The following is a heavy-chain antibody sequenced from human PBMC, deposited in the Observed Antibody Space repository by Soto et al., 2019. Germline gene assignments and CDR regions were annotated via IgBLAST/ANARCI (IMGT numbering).Heavy chain of an antibody. V-gene: IGHV2-5*02. CDR1: GFSLSTSGVG. CDR2: IYWDDDK. J-gene: IGHJ4*02. CDR3: AHSYIYGYSYAHYFDY. D-gene: IGHD5-18*01. Sequence: QITLMESDPTLVKPTQTLTLTCTFSGFSLSTSGVGVGWIRQPPGKALEWLALIYWDDDKRYSPSLKSRLTITKDTSKNQVVLTMTNMDPVDTATYYCAHSYIYGYSYAHYFDYWGQGTLVTVSS.